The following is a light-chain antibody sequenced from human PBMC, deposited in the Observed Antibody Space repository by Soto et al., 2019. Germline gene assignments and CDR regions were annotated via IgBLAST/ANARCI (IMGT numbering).Light chain of an antibody. CDR1: HGISSY. V-gene: IGKV1D-8*01. CDR3: QQYYSFPRT. J-gene: IGKJ1*01. CDR2: AAS. Sequence: VIWMTQSPSLLSASTGDRVTISCRMSHGISSYLAWYQQKPGKAPELLIDAASTLQSGVPSRFSGSGSGTYSTLTSSCLSSEVVATYCWQQYYSFPRTFGQGTKVEIK.